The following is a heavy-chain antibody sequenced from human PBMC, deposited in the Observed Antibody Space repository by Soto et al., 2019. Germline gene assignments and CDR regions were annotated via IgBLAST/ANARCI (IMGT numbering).Heavy chain of an antibody. CDR2: IYYSGST. CDR1: GGSISSGGYY. D-gene: IGHD3-10*01. Sequence: QVQLQESGPGLVKPSQTLSLTCTVSGGSISSGGYYWSWIRQHPGKGLEWIGYIYYSGSTYYNPSLKSRVTISVDTSKNHFSLKLRSVTAADTAVYYCARVDYYGSGSVCFDIWGQGTMVTVSS. V-gene: IGHV4-31*03. CDR3: ARVDYYGSGSVCFDI. J-gene: IGHJ3*02.